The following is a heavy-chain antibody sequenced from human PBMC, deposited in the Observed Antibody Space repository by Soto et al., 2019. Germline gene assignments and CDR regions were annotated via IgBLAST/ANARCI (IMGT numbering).Heavy chain of an antibody. V-gene: IGHV1-46*01. CDR2: INPSGGST. Sequence: QVQLVQSGAEVKKPGASVKVSCKASGYTFSNYWMHWVRQAPGQGLEWMGIINPSGGSTNYAQKFQGRVTMTRDTSTTTVYMELRSLRSDDTAVYYCARDLEPRTTSGWFAYWGQGTLVTVSS. J-gene: IGHJ4*02. CDR3: ARDLEPRTTSGWFAY. CDR1: GYTFSNYW. D-gene: IGHD2-2*01.